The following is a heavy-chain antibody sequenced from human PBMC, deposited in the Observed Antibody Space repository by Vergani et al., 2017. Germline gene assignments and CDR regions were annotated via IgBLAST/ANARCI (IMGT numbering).Heavy chain of an antibody. Sequence: QVQLVESGGGVFQPGRSLRLSCAASGFTSSSYAMHWFRQAPGKGLEWLAVISYDGSNKYYADSVKGRFTISRDNSKNTLYLQMNSLRAEDTAVYYCASTSLLRFLEWLLDYWGQGTLVTVSS. J-gene: IGHJ4*02. D-gene: IGHD3-3*01. CDR3: ASTSLLRFLEWLLDY. CDR2: ISYDGSNK. CDR1: GFTSSSYA. V-gene: IGHV3-30*04.